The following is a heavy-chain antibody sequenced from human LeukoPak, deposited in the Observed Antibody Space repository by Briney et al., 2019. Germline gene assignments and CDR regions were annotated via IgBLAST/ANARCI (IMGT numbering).Heavy chain of an antibody. V-gene: IGHV1-2*02. CDR1: GYTFTGYY. CDR2: INPNSGGT. D-gene: IGHD6-6*01. Sequence: SVKVSCKASGYTFTGYYMHWVRQAPGQGLEWMGWINPNSGGTNYAQKFQGGVTMTRDTSISTAYMELSRLRSDDTAVYYCARDIYSSSSFYYYYYGMDVWGQGTTVTVSS. J-gene: IGHJ6*02. CDR3: ARDIYSSSSFYYYYYGMDV.